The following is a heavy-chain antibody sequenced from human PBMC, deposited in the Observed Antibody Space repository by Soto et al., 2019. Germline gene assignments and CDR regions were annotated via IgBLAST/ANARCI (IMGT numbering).Heavy chain of an antibody. CDR2: ISTYNGNT. J-gene: IGHJ4*02. V-gene: IGHV1-18*01. CDR3: ASDDLLTGALDY. D-gene: IGHD3-9*01. CDR1: GYTFTSFG. Sequence: QVHMVQSGPEVKKPRASVKVSCKASGYTFTSFGISWVRQAPGQGLEWMGRISTYNGNTDYAQKFQDRVTMTTDTSTATAYMELRTLRSDDTAVYYCASDDLLTGALDYWGQGTLVTVSS.